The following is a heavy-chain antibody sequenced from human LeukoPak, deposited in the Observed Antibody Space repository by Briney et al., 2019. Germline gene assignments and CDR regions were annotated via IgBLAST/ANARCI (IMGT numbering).Heavy chain of an antibody. D-gene: IGHD2-15*01. J-gene: IGHJ6*02. CDR3: ARDVSYCSGGSCYTNYYYGMDV. CDR1: GYTFTSYY. CDR2: INPSGGST. Sequence: ASVKVSCKASGYTFTSYYMHWVRQAPGQGLEWMGIINPSGGSTSYAQKFQGRVTMTRDTSTSTVYMELSSLRSEDTAVYYCARDVSYCSGGSCYTNYYYGMDVWGQGTTVTVSS. V-gene: IGHV1-46*01.